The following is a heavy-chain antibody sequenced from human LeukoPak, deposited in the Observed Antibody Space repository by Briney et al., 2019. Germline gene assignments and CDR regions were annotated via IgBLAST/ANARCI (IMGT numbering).Heavy chain of an antibody. J-gene: IGHJ4*02. CDR1: GFTFSSYA. CDR3: AKRYGNAWYQFDY. V-gene: IGHV3-23*01. D-gene: IGHD5-18*01. Sequence: GGSLRLSCAASGFTFSSYAMNWVRQTPGKGLEWVSTARASGSATYYADSVKCRFAISRDDSKGTLYLQMTNLRAEDTALYYCAKRYGNAWYQFDYWGRGTLVTVSS. CDR2: ARASGSAT.